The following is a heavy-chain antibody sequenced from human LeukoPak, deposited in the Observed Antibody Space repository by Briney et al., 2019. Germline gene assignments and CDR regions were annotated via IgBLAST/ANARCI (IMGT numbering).Heavy chain of an antibody. V-gene: IGHV3-23*01. CDR3: ASDNQYAGRGHTNEIDI. J-gene: IGHJ3*02. CDR1: ALTFSSYY. D-gene: IGHD2-8*02. CDR2: ISGSCGTT. Sequence: PGESLSLSCAASALTFSSYYMSWVRQAPGKGLEGVSHISGSCGTTYYPDFVKDRFTISRDNSKHTLYLQVKSLIADDTCVFYCASDNQYAGRGHTNEIDIWGKGTTVSVSS.